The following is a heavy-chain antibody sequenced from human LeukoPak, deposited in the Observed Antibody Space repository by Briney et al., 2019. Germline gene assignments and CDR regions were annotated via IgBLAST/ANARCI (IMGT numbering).Heavy chain of an antibody. CDR3: ARDRYYGSGSYFPSSHYFDY. D-gene: IGHD3-10*01. Sequence: ASVKVSCKAAGYTFTSSYMHWVRQAPGQGLEWMGGIIPIFGTANYAQKFQGRVTITADESTSTAYMELSSLRSEDTAVYYCARDRYYGSGSYFPSSHYFDYWGQGTLVTVSS. CDR2: IIPIFGTA. CDR1: GYTFTSSY. J-gene: IGHJ4*02. V-gene: IGHV1-69*13.